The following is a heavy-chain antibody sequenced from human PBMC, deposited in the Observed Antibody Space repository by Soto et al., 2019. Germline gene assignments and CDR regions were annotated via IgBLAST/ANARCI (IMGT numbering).Heavy chain of an antibody. D-gene: IGHD2-2*01. CDR2: INHSGST. Sequence: QVQLQQWGAGLLKPSETLSLTCAVYGGSFSGYYWSWIRQPPGKGLEWIGEINHSGSTHYNPSLKSRVTISVDTSKNQFSLKLSSVTAADTAVYYCARGSIVVVPAAMRGYFQHWGQGTLVTVSS. V-gene: IGHV4-34*01. CDR1: GGSFSGYY. J-gene: IGHJ1*01. CDR3: ARGSIVVVPAAMRGYFQH.